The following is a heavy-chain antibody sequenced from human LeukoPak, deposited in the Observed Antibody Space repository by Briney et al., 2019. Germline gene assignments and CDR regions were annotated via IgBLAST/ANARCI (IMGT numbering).Heavy chain of an antibody. J-gene: IGHJ4*02. CDR3: ARDGVHEDLGTFDY. CDR1: GGSISSYY. CDR2: IYYSGST. Sequence: SETLSLTCTVSGGSISSYYWSWIRQFPGKGLEWIGYIYYSGSTHYNPSLKSRVTISVDTSKNQFSLKLSSVTAADTAVYYCARDGVHEDLGTFDYGGQEPLVPVSS. D-gene: IGHD7-27*01. V-gene: IGHV4-59*01.